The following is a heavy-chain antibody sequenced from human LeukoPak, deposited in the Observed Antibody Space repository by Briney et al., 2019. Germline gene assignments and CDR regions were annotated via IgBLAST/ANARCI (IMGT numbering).Heavy chain of an antibody. CDR3: VRAMDV. V-gene: IGHV3-7*04. CDR2: MKQDGSEK. CDR1: GFAFSCYW. J-gene: IGHJ6*02. Sequence: GGSLRLACISTGFAFSCYWMSVSRQSAGKGLEWVANMKQDGSEKYYVDQVKGRFTISRDNAKNSVYLQMNSLRAEDTAVYYCVRAMDVWGQGTTVTVSS.